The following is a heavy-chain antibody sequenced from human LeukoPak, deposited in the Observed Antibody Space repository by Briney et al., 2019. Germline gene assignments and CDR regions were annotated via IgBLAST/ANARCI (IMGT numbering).Heavy chain of an antibody. CDR3: ATVIRYGGYLDY. D-gene: IGHD3-16*01. Sequence: ASVKVSCKVSGYTLTELSMHWVRQAPAKGLEWMGGFDPEDGETIYAQKVQGRVTITEDTATDTDYMELSSLRSEDTAVYYCATVIRYGGYLDYWGQGTLVTVSS. CDR1: GYTLTELS. V-gene: IGHV1-24*01. CDR2: FDPEDGET. J-gene: IGHJ4*02.